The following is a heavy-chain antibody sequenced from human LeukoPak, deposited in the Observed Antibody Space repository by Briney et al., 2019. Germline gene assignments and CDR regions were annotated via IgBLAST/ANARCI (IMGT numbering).Heavy chain of an antibody. CDR1: GFSLSTSGVG. D-gene: IGHD3-22*01. CDR2: IFWDDDK. Sequence: ESGPTLVKPPQTLTLTCTFSGFSLSTSGVGVGWIRHPPGKALDWLAFIFWDDDKRYSPPLKSRLTITKDTSKNQVVLTMTNMDPVDSATYYCAHTLAYYDSSGFLSGVFDIWGQGTMVTVSS. CDR3: AHTLAYYDSSGFLSGVFDI. J-gene: IGHJ3*02. V-gene: IGHV2-5*02.